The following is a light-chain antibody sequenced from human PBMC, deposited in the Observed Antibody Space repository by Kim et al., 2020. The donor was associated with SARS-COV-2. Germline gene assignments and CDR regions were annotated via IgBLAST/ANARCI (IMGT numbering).Light chain of an antibody. J-gene: IGLJ2*01. CDR2: DVR. V-gene: IGLV2-14*03. CDR1: SSTIGGYTS. CDR3: SSYTSSGTVV. Sequence: GQYITISVNGTSSTIGGYTSRSWYQQPQGKAPKPMIYDVRNRPSGVSNRFAGSKSGNTACLTISGVQAEDEADYYGSSYTSSGTVVFGGGTQLTVL.